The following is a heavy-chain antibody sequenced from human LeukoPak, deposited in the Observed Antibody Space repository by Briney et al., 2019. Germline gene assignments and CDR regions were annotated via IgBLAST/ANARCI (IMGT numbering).Heavy chain of an antibody. D-gene: IGHD1-1*01. CDR3: AREGTGTFGYMDV. CDR2: ISAYNGNT. Sequence: ASVKVSCKASGYTFTSYGISWVRQAPGQGLEWMGWISAYNGNTNYAQKFQGRVTITTDESTSTAYMELSSLRSEDTAVYYCAREGTGTFGYMDVWGKGTTVTVSS. CDR1: GYTFTSYG. V-gene: IGHV1-18*01. J-gene: IGHJ6*03.